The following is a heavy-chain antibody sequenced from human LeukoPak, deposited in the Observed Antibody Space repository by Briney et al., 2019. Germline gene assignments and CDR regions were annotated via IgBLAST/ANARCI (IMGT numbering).Heavy chain of an antibody. V-gene: IGHV3-23*01. D-gene: IGHD4-11*01. CDR1: GFTFSSYA. CDR3: ARRRLQIDY. J-gene: IGHJ4*02. CDR2: ISGSSGGT. Sequence: PGGSLRHSCAASGFTFSSYAMSWVRQAPGKGLEWVSGISGSSGGTYYAESVKGRFIISRDSSQNTLYLQMHSLKVEDTAIYYCARRRLQIDYWGQGTLVTVSS.